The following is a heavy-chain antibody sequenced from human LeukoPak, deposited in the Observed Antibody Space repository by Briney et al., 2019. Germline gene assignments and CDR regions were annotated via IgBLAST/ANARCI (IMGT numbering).Heavy chain of an antibody. CDR2: INPYNGYT. CDR3: AREAIFGAFNP. Sequence: ASVKVSCKSSGYTFTSYGLSWVRQAPGQGLEWMGWINPYNGYTNYAQKIEDRVTMTTDTSTSTAYMELRSLRSDDTAVYYCAREAIFGAFNPWGQGTLVTVSS. V-gene: IGHV1-18*01. J-gene: IGHJ5*02. D-gene: IGHD3-3*01. CDR1: GYTFTSYG.